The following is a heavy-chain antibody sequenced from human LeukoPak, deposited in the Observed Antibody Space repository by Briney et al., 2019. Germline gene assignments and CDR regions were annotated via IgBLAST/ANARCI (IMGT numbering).Heavy chain of an antibody. Sequence: PGGSLRLSCAVSGFSFSSYAMSWVRQAPGKGLEWVSSISGSGDNTYYAESVKGRFTISRDNSKNTLFLQMNSLRAEDTAVFYCAKRSGYTTGWFFDFWGQGTLVTVSS. CDR1: GFSFSSYA. CDR2: ISGSGDNT. V-gene: IGHV3-23*01. D-gene: IGHD6-19*01. CDR3: AKRSGYTTGWFFDF. J-gene: IGHJ4*02.